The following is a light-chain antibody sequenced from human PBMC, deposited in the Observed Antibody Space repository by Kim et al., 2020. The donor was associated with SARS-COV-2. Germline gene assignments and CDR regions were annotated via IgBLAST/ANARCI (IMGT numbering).Light chain of an antibody. Sequence: VALGQTVMITCQGDSLRSYYATWDQQKPGQAPIVVIYGKNNRPSGIPDRFSGSSSGNTASLTITGTQAGDEADYYCNSRDSNDNVVFGGGTKLTVL. J-gene: IGLJ3*02. CDR2: GKN. V-gene: IGLV3-19*01. CDR3: NSRDSNDNVV. CDR1: SLRSYY.